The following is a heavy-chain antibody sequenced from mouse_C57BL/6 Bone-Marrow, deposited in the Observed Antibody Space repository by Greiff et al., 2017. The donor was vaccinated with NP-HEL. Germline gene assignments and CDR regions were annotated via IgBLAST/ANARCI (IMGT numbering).Heavy chain of an antibody. V-gene: IGHV1-80*01. CDR1: GYAFSSYC. CDR2: IYPGDGDT. D-gene: IGHD1-1*01. CDR3: ARGDDGSSRFGYAMDY. Sequence: VKVVESGAELVKPGASVKISCKASGYAFSSYCMNWVKERPGKGLEWIGQIYPGDGDTKYNGKFKGKATLTADKSSSPASMQVSSLTSEDSAVYFCARGDDGSSRFGYAMDYWGQGTSVTVSS. J-gene: IGHJ4*01.